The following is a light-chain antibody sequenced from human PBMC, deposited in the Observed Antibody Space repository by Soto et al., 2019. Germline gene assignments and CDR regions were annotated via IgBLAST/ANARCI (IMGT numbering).Light chain of an antibody. CDR3: QQHDILPIT. CDR1: QSVSSY. V-gene: IGKV3-20*01. CDR2: GAS. Sequence: SVLTQSPATLSFSPGERATLSCRASQSVSSYLAWYQHKPGQTPRLLISGASRRATGIPDRFSGAVSGTDVTLTISRLEKEDGALYYCQQHDILPITFGQGTRLEIK. J-gene: IGKJ5*01.